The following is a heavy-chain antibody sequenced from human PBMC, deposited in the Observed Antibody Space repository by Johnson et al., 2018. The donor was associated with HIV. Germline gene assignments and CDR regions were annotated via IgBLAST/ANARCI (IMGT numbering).Heavy chain of an antibody. J-gene: IGHJ3*02. D-gene: IGHD5-12*01. V-gene: IGHV3-13*04. CDR2: IGAAADT. Sequence: VQLVESGGGVVQPGGSLRLSCAASGFTFSDYAMHWVRQSTAKGLEWVSAIGAAADTFYSDSVRGRFTISRDNSKNTLYLQMNSLRAEDTAVYYCARDPSPSSYRAFDIWGQGTMVTVSS. CDR1: GFTFSDYA. CDR3: ARDPSPSSYRAFDI.